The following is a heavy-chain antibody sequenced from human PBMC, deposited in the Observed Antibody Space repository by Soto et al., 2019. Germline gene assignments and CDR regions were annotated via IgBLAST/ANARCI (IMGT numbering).Heavy chain of an antibody. CDR1: GGSISSGGYS. CDR3: ARVWGGAFDF. Sequence: PSETLSLTCAVSGGSISSGGYSWSWIRQPPGKGLEWIGYMYHSGSTYYNPSLKSRVTISVDTSKNQFSLNLSSVTAADTAVYYCARVWGGAFDFWGQGTMVTVSS. D-gene: IGHD3-10*01. CDR2: MYHSGST. V-gene: IGHV4-30-2*01. J-gene: IGHJ3*01.